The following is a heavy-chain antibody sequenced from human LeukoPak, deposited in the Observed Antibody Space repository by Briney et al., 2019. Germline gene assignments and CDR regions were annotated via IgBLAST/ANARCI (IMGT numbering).Heavy chain of an antibody. CDR2: IYPGDFDT. D-gene: IGHD5-12*01. CDR3: ASGGKTWLVDY. Sequence: GESLKLSCKGSGYSFTNYWIGWVRQMPGKGLEWMGIIYPGDFDTRYNPSFQGQVIISADTSISTAYLQWTSLKASDTAMYYCASGGKTWLVDYWGQGTLVTVSS. CDR1: GYSFTNYW. V-gene: IGHV5-51*03. J-gene: IGHJ4*02.